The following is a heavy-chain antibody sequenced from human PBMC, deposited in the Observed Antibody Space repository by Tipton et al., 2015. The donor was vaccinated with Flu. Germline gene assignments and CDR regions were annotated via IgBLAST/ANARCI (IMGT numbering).Heavy chain of an antibody. CDR2: IYPGDSDT. V-gene: IGHV5-51*01. Sequence: QLVQSGAEVKKPGESLKISCKGSGYSFTSYWIGWVRQMPGKGLEWMGIIYPGDSDTRYSPSFQGQVTISADKSISTAYLQWSGRKAADPAMYYCAGASYSSSYTLDPWGQGTLVPVSS. D-gene: IGHD6-13*01. CDR3: AGASYSSSYTLDP. J-gene: IGHJ5*02. CDR1: GYSFTSYW.